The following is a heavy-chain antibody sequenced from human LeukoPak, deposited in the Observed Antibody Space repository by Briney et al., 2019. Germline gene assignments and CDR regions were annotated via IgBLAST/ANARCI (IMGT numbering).Heavy chain of an antibody. CDR3: ARVYYCSSTSCYPYYSDY. CDR1: GYSFTSYW. Sequence: GESLKISCKGSGYSFTSYWIGWVRQMPGKVLEWMGIIYPGDSDTRYSPSFQGQVTISADKSISTAYLQWSSLKASDTAMYYCARVYYCSSTSCYPYYSDYWGQGTLVTVSS. J-gene: IGHJ4*02. V-gene: IGHV5-51*01. D-gene: IGHD2-2*01. CDR2: IYPGDSDT.